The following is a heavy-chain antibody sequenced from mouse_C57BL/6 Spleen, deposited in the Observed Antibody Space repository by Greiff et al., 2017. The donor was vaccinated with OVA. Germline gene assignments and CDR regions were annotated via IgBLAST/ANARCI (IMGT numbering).Heavy chain of an antibody. CDR3: ARSHSTVVATDAMDY. CDR2: IHPNSGST. Sequence: QVQLQQPGAELVKPGASVKLSCKASGYTFTSYWMHWVKQRPGQGLEWIGMIHPNSGSTNYNEKFKSKATLTVDKSSSTAYMQLSSLTSEDSAVYYCARSHSTVVATDAMDYWGQGTSVTVSS. D-gene: IGHD1-1*01. V-gene: IGHV1-64*01. J-gene: IGHJ4*01. CDR1: GYTFTSYW.